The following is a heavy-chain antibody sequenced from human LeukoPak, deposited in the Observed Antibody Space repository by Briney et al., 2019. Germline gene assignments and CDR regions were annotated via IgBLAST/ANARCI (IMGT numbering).Heavy chain of an antibody. J-gene: IGHJ3*02. CDR3: ARVIGFGELNAFDI. D-gene: IGHD3-10*01. CDR2: IKQDGSEK. Sequence: PGGSLRLSCAVSGFTFSNNWMSWVRQAPGKGLEWVANIKQDGSEKYYVDSVKGRFTISRDNAKNSLYLQMNSLRAEDTAVYYCARVIGFGELNAFDIWGQGTMVTVSS. CDR1: GFTFSNNW. V-gene: IGHV3-7*01.